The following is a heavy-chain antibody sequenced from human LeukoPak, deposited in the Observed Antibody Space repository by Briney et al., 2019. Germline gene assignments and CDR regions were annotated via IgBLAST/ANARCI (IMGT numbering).Heavy chain of an antibody. CDR1: GFTFSSYA. J-gene: IGHJ4*02. CDR2: ISGSSGST. CDR3: AKEVASVGATTFDY. V-gene: IGHV3-23*01. Sequence: GGSLRLSCAASGFTFSSYAMSWVRQAPGKGLEWVSAISGSSGSTYYADSVKGRFTISRDNSKNTLYLQMNSPRAEDTAVYYCAKEVASVGATTFDYWGQGTLVTVSS. D-gene: IGHD1-26*01.